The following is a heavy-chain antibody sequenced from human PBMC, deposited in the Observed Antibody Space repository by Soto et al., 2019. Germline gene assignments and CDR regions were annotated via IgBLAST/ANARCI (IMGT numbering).Heavy chain of an antibody. CDR1: GYSFTKYW. J-gene: IGHJ6*02. V-gene: IGHV5-10-1*01. CDR2: IDPSDSYI. D-gene: IGHD2-2*01. Sequence: PXASLKISCKGCGYSFTKYWISWVRQMPGKGLEWMGSIDPSDSYINYSPSFQGHVTISADKSINTAYLQWSSLRASDTAIYYCVRGRASTTFYALDVWGQGTTVTVSS. CDR3: VRGRASTTFYALDV.